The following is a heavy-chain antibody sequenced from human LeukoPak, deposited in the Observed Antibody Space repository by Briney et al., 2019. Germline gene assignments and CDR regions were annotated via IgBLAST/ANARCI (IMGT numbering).Heavy chain of an antibody. D-gene: IGHD3-16*02. CDR1: GFTFSSYA. Sequence: PGGSLRLSCAASGFTFSSYAMSWVRQAPGKGLEWVSAISGSGGSTYYADSVKGRFTISRDNSKNTLYLQMNSLRAEDTAVYYCAKYRRDPGYYYGMDVWGQGTTVTVSS. CDR3: AKYRRDPGYYYGMDV. J-gene: IGHJ6*02. V-gene: IGHV3-23*01. CDR2: ISGSGGST.